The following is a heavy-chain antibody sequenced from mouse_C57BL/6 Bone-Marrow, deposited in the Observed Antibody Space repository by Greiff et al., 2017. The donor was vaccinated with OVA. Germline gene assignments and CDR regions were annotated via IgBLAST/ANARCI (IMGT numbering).Heavy chain of an antibody. Sequence: VQLVESGAELVRPGPSVKVSCKASGYAFTNYLIEWVKQRPGQGLEWIGVINTGSGGTTYNEKFKGRATLTADTSSSPHSMQLSSLTSEDSAVDFCARRGHMAQEFADWGQGTLVTVSA. D-gene: IGHD3-2*02. CDR2: INTGSGGT. V-gene: IGHV1-54*01. CDR1: GYAFTNYL. CDR3: ARRGHMAQEFAD. J-gene: IGHJ3*01.